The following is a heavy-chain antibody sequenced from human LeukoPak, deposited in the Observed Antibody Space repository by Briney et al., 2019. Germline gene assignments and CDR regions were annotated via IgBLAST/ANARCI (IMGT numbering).Heavy chain of an antibody. Sequence: ASVKVSCKVSGYTLTELSMHWVRQAPGKGLEWMGWINTNTGNPTYAQGFTGRFVFSLDTSVSTAYLQISSLKAEDTAVYYCATRLGIAAAGGAFDIWGQGTMVTVSS. D-gene: IGHD6-13*01. CDR1: GYTLTELS. V-gene: IGHV7-4-1*02. CDR3: ATRLGIAAAGGAFDI. CDR2: INTNTGNP. J-gene: IGHJ3*02.